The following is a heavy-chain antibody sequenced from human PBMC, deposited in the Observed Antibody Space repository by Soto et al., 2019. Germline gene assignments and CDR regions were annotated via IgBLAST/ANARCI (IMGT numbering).Heavy chain of an antibody. D-gene: IGHD2-15*01. CDR3: ARGPPGGSSYYYYGMDV. Sequence: PGGSLRLSCAASGFTFSDYYMSWIRQAPGKGLEWVSYISSSGSTIYYADSVKGRFTISRDNAKNSLYLQLNSLRAEDTAVYYCARGPPGGSSYYYYGMDVWGQGTTVTVYS. V-gene: IGHV3-11*01. J-gene: IGHJ6*02. CDR1: GFTFSDYY. CDR2: ISSSGSTI.